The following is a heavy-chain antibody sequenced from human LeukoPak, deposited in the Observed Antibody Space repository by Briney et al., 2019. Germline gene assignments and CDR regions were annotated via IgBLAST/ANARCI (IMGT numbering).Heavy chain of an antibody. V-gene: IGHV3-23*01. D-gene: IGHD3-22*01. Sequence: GGSLRLSCAVSGFTFSSYAVSWVRQAPGKGLEWVSAISGSGDKTYYADSVKGRFTISRDDSKNTLYLHMTSLRAEDTALYYCARDHHYYDSSGLRTGSIDYWGQGTLVTVSS. CDR1: GFTFSSYA. CDR2: ISGSGDKT. CDR3: ARDHHYYDSSGLRTGSIDY. J-gene: IGHJ4*02.